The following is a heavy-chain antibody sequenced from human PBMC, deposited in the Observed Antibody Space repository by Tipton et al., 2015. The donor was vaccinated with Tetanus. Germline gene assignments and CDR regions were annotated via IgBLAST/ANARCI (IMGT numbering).Heavy chain of an antibody. V-gene: IGHV1-2*02. J-gene: IGHJ6*02. CDR1: GYTFTGYY. CDR2: IDPNSAGT. CDR3: ARDRGASIYYAMDV. D-gene: IGHD4/OR15-4a*01. Sequence: QLVQSGAEVKKPGASVKVSCKASGYTFTGYYMYWVRQAPGQGLEWMGWIDPNSAGTIYAQKFQGRVTMTMDTSISTAYMELTSLRSDDTAVYYCARDRGASIYYAMDVWGPGAPVTVSS.